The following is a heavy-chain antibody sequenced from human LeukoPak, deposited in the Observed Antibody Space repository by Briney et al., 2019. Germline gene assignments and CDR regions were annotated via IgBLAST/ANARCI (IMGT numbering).Heavy chain of an antibody. CDR1: GFTFSSYW. CDR2: IKSDGSST. Sequence: GGSLRLSCAASGFTFSSYWMHWVRQAPGKGLVWVSRIKSDGSSTTYADSVKGRFTISRDRSKNTVFLQMSSLRVEDTAVYYCAKASGGNFWGQGTLVTVSS. CDR3: AKASGGNF. V-gene: IGHV3-74*01. J-gene: IGHJ4*02. D-gene: IGHD4-23*01.